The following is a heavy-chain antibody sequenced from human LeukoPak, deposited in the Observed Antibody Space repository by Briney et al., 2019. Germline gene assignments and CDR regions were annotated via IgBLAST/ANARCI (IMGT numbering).Heavy chain of an antibody. V-gene: IGHV5-51*01. CDR2: IYPGDSDT. CDR1: GYSFTSYW. CDR3: ARQVSGCSSTSCYLAYYYYYGMDV. Sequence: GESLKISCKGSGYSFTSYWIGWVRQMPGKGLEWMGIIYPGDSDTRYSPSFQGQVTISADKSISTAYLQWSSLKASDTAMYYCARQVSGCSSTSCYLAYYYYYGMDVWGQGTTVTVSS. D-gene: IGHD2-2*01. J-gene: IGHJ6*02.